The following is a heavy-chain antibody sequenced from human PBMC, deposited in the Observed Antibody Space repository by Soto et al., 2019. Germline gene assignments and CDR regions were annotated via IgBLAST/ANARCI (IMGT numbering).Heavy chain of an antibody. CDR1: GFTFSSYS. Sequence: PGGSLRLSCAASGFTFSSYSMNWVRQAPGKGLEWVSSISSSSSYIYYADSVKGRFTISRDNAKNSLYLQMNSLRAEDTAVYYCAREGKYSSGWNDYYYYGMDVWGQGTTDTVSS. V-gene: IGHV3-21*01. J-gene: IGHJ6*02. CDR2: ISSSSSYI. CDR3: AREGKYSSGWNDYYYYGMDV. D-gene: IGHD6-19*01.